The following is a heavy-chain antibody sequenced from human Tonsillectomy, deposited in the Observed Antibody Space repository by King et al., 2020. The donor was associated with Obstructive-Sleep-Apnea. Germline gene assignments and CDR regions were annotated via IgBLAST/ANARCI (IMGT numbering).Heavy chain of an antibody. CDR1: GGSISSYY. J-gene: IGHJ2*01. D-gene: IGHD3-16*01. V-gene: IGHV4-59*08. CDR2: IYYSGST. CDR3: ARQGADHYWYFDL. Sequence: VQLQESGPGLVKPSETLSLTCTVSGGSISSYYWSWIRQTPGKGLEWIGNIYYSGSTNYNPSLKSRVTISVDTSKNQFSLKLSSVTAADTAVYYWARQGADHYWYFDLWGRGTLVTVSS.